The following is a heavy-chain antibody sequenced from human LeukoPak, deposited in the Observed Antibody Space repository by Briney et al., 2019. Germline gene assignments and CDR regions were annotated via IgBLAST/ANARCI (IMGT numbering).Heavy chain of an antibody. J-gene: IGHJ5*02. Sequence: GGSLRLSCAASGFTFSSYSMNWVRQAPGKGLEWVSYISSTSSTIYYADSVKGRFTVSRDNAKNSLYLHMNSLRAEDTAVYYCASMINSGEQVADWFDPWGQGTLVTASS. CDR3: ASMINSGEQVADWFDP. V-gene: IGHV3-48*01. D-gene: IGHD1/OR15-1a*01. CDR2: ISSTSSTI. CDR1: GFTFSSYS.